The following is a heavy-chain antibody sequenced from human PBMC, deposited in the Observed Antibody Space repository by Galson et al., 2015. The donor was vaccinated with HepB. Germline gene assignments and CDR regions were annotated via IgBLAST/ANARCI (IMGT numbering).Heavy chain of an antibody. J-gene: IGHJ4*02. D-gene: IGHD5-18*01. Sequence: SLRLSCAASGFTFSSYGMHWVRQAPGKGLEWVAVISYDGSNKYYADSVKGRFTISRDNSKNTLYLQMNSLRAEDTAVYYCARVGPSGYSYGYAYWGQGTLVTVSS. CDR3: ARVGPSGYSYGYAY. CDR2: ISYDGSNK. V-gene: IGHV3-30*19. CDR1: GFTFSSYG.